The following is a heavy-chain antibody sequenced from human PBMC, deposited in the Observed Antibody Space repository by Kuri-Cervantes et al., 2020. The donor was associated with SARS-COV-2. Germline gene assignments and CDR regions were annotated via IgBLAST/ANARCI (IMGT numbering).Heavy chain of an antibody. D-gene: IGHD1-26*01. J-gene: IGHJ6*02. CDR1: GFTFSSCS. Sequence: GGSLRLSCAASGFTFSSCSMSWIRQAPGKGLEWVAYISGGSSTMHYADSVKGRFTISRDNAKNPLYLQMNSLRHEDTAVYYCATMGATTSNYYYGLDVWGHGTTVTVSS. CDR3: ATMGATTSNYYYGLDV. V-gene: IGHV3-48*02. CDR2: ISGGSSTM.